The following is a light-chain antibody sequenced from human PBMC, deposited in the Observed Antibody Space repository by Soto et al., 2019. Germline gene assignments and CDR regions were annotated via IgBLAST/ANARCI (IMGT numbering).Light chain of an antibody. J-gene: IGKJ2*01. V-gene: IGKV3-20*01. CDR3: QQYGLPPNS. Sequence: EIVLTQSPGTLSLSPGERATLSCRASQTINNNYLAWYQQKPGQTPRLLVNAASNRATGIPDRFSGGGSGTDFTLTISSLEPEDFAVYYCQQYGLPPNSFGQGTRVEIK. CDR1: QTINNNY. CDR2: AAS.